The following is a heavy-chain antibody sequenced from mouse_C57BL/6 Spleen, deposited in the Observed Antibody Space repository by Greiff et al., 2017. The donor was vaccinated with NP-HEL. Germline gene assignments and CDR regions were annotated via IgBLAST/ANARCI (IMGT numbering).Heavy chain of an antibody. D-gene: IGHD2-5*01. Sequence: VQLQQSGPELVKPGASVKISCKASGYAFSSSWMNWVKQRPGKGLEWIGRIYPGDGDTNYNGKFKGKATLTADKSSSTAYMQLSSLTSEDSAVYFCARSGDSYYSNLFAYWGQGTLVTVSA. CDR1: GYAFSSSW. V-gene: IGHV1-82*01. J-gene: IGHJ3*01. CDR2: IYPGDGDT. CDR3: ARSGDSYYSNLFAY.